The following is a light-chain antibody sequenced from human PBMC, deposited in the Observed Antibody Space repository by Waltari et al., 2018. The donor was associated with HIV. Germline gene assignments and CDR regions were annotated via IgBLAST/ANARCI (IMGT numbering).Light chain of an antibody. V-gene: IGKV1-5*03. Sequence: DIHMAQSPSTLAASVGARVTITCRASQSVGSYLAWYQRKPGKAPKLLIYQASSLERGVTSRFSASGSGTYFTLTITSLQPDDFATYYCQQYHTFLTFGQGTDLE. CDR2: QAS. CDR1: QSVGSY. J-gene: IGKJ2*01. CDR3: QQYHTFLT.